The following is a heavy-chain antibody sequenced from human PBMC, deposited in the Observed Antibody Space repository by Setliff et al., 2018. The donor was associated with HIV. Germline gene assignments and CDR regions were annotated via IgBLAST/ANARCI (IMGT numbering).Heavy chain of an antibody. D-gene: IGHD3-3*01. V-gene: IGHV1-3*01. J-gene: IGHJ5*02. CDR2: INAGNGNT. Sequence: ASVKVSCKASGYTFISYAIHWVRQAPGQRLEWMGWINAGNGNTKYSQKFQGRVTITRDTSASTAYMELSSLRSEDTAVYYCARAADYDFWSGYSSGWFDPWGQGTLVTVSS. CDR3: ARAADYDFWSGYSSGWFDP. CDR1: GYTFISYA.